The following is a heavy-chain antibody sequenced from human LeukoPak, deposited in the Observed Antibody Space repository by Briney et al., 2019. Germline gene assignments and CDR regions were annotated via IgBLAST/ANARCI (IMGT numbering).Heavy chain of an antibody. CDR2: ISYSGNT. J-gene: IGHJ4*02. D-gene: IGHD3-22*01. V-gene: IGHV4-59*01. CDR3: ARSPGDYYPGF. CDR1: GGSMSSYY. Sequence: SDTLSPTCTVSGGSMSSYYRSWIRQPPGKGLEWIGHISYSGNTNYNPSLKSRVTISVDTSKNQFSLKLSSVTAADTAVYFCARSPGDYYPGFWGQGTLVTVSS.